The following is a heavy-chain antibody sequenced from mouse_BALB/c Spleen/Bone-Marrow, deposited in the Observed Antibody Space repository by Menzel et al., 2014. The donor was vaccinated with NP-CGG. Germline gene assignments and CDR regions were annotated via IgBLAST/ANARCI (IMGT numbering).Heavy chain of an antibody. J-gene: IGHJ4*01. Sequence: QVQLQQSGAELAKPGASVKMSRKASGYTFTTYWMHWVKQRPGQGLEWIGFINPTTGYTECNQNFKDKASLTADKSSSTAYMQLSSLTSEDSAVYYCARSTGAMDYWGQGTSVTVSS. D-gene: IGHD3-2*01. CDR1: GYTFTTYW. V-gene: IGHV1-7*01. CDR3: ARSTGAMDY. CDR2: INPTTGYT.